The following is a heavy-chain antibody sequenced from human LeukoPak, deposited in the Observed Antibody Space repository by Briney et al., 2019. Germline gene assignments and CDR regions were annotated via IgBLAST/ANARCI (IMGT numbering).Heavy chain of an antibody. Sequence: PGGSLRLSCAASGFTFSNFAMLWVRQAPGKGLEWVSCISSSYTNYADSVKGRFTISRDNAKNSLYLQMNSLRAEDTAMYYCARAGSNWQFDYWGQGTLVTVSS. CDR2: ISSSYT. CDR3: ARAGSNWQFDY. V-gene: IGHV3-11*05. J-gene: IGHJ4*02. D-gene: IGHD6-13*01. CDR1: GFTFSNFA.